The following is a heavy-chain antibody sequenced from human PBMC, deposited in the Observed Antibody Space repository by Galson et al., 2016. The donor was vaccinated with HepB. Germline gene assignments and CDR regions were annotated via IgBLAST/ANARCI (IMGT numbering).Heavy chain of an antibody. Sequence: PALVKPTQTLTLTCTFSGFSFATPGVGVGWIRQPPGKALEWLALVYWDDDKRYSPSLKNRFTVTKDSSRDQVVLTMTSMDAVDTATYYCGQYRSRSAWYPYWGQGILVTVSS. V-gene: IGHV2-5*02. CDR3: GQYRSRSAWYPY. CDR1: GFSFATPGVG. CDR2: VYWDDDK. D-gene: IGHD6-19*01. J-gene: IGHJ4*02.